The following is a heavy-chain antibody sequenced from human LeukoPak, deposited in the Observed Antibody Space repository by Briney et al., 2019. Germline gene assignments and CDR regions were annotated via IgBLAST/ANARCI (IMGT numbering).Heavy chain of an antibody. J-gene: IGHJ5*02. CDR2: IYYSGST. CDR1: GGSISSSSYY. D-gene: IGHD1-14*01. Sequence: SETLSLTCTVSGGSISSSSYYWGWIRQPPGKGLEWIGSIYYSGSTYYNPSLKSRVTISVDTSKNQFSLKLSSVTAADTAVYYCARDTTRQPYNWFDPWGQGTLVTVSS. V-gene: IGHV4-39*07. CDR3: ARDTTRQPYNWFDP.